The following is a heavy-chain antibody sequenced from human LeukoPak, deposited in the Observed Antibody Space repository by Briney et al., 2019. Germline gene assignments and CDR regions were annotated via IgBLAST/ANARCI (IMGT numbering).Heavy chain of an antibody. CDR2: VSGSGGST. V-gene: IGHV3-23*01. J-gene: IGHJ4*02. Sequence: PGGSLRLSCAASGFSFSSYAMSWVRQAPGKGLEWVSAVSGSGGSTYYADSVKGRFTISRDNSKNTLYLQMNSLRAEDTAVYYCAKELTHSSGWPDHYWGQGTLVTVSS. D-gene: IGHD6-19*01. CDR1: GFSFSSYA. CDR3: AKELTHSSGWPDHY.